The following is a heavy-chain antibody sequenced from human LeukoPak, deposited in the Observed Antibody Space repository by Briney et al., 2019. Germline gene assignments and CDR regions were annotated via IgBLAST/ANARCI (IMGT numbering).Heavy chain of an antibody. CDR3: AKDRGIIVVATFDP. D-gene: IGHD1-26*01. Sequence: GGSLRLSCAASAFTFSNYNMNWVRQAPGKGLEWILSISVGATYIYYADSVKGRFTISRDDSKKPLYLQMNSLRAEDTAVYYCAKDRGIIVVATFDPWGQGTLVTVSS. CDR1: AFTFSNYN. CDR2: ISVGATYI. J-gene: IGHJ5*02. V-gene: IGHV3-21*04.